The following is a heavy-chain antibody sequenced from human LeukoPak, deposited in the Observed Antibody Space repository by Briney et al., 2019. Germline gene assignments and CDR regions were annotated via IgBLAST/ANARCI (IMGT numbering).Heavy chain of an antibody. Sequence: ASVKVSCKASGYTFTSYGISWVRQAPGQGLEWMGWISAYNGNTNYAQKLQGRVTMTTDTSTSTAYMELRSLRSDDTAVYYCARDPQAAQLGHYYHGMDVWGQGTTVTVSS. J-gene: IGHJ6*02. V-gene: IGHV1-18*01. CDR2: ISAYNGNT. CDR3: ARDPQAAQLGHYYHGMDV. D-gene: IGHD6-6*01. CDR1: GYTFTSYG.